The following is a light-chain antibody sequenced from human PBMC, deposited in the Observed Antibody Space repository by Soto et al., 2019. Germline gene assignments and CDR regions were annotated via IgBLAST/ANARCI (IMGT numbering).Light chain of an antibody. CDR3: QHYNSVPWT. V-gene: IGKV1-5*03. CDR1: QSISTW. Sequence: DIQMTQSPSTLSASIGDRVTITCRASQSISTWLAWYQQKPGKAPKLLIYKASSLESGGPSRFSGSGSGTEFTLTISSLQPDDCATYYCQHYNSVPWTFGQGTKVEIK. J-gene: IGKJ1*01. CDR2: KAS.